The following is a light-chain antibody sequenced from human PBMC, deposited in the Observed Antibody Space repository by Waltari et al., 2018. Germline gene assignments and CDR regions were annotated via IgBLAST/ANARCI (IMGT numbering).Light chain of an antibody. CDR2: QDS. V-gene: IGLV3-1*01. J-gene: IGLJ3*02. Sequence: SYELTQPPSVSVSPGQTASSTCPGDKLGDKYACWYQQKPGQSPVLVIYQDSKRPSGSPERFSGSNSGNTATLTISGTQAMDEADYYCQAWDSSTWVFGGGTKLTVL. CDR1: KLGDKY. CDR3: QAWDSSTWV.